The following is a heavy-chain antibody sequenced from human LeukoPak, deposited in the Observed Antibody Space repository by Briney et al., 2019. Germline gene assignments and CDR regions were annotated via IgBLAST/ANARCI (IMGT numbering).Heavy chain of an antibody. V-gene: IGHV4-38-2*02. J-gene: IGHJ4*02. CDR1: GYSISSGYY. CDR2: IYHSGST. D-gene: IGHD1-26*01. Sequence: PSETLSLTCTVSGYSISSGYYWGWIRQPPGKGLEWIGSIYHSGSTYYNPSLKSRVTISVDTSKNQFSLKLSSVTAADTAVYYCATVGAANYYFDYWGQGTLVTVSS. CDR3: ATVGAANYYFDY.